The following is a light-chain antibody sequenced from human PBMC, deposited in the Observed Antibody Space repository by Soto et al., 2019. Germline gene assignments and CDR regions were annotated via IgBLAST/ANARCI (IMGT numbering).Light chain of an antibody. CDR3: ISYTGKSAYYV. CDR2: EVT. CDR1: STDVGAYNY. J-gene: IGLJ1*01. V-gene: IGLV2-14*01. Sequence: QSALAQPASVPGSPGQSITISCTGTSTDVGAYNYVAWYQQHPGKAPKLIIYEVTNRPSGVSYRFSASKSGNTASLTISGLHSEDEADYYCISYTGKSAYYVFGTGTKVTVL.